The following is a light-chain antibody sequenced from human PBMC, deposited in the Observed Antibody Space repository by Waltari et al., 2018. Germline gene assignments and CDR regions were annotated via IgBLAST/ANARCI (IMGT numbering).Light chain of an antibody. V-gene: IGLV2-23*03. J-gene: IGLJ3*02. CDR1: SSDVGSYNL. CDR2: EGS. Sequence: QSALTQPASVSGSPGQSITISCPGTSSDVGSYNLVSWYQQHPGKAPKLMIYEGSKRPSGVSNRFSGSKSGNTASLTISGLQAGDEADYYCCSYAGSSTFGVFGGGTKLTVL. CDR3: CSYAGSSTFGV.